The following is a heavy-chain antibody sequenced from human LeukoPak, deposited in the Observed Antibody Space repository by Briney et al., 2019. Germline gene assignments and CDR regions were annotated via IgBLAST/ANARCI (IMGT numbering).Heavy chain of an antibody. D-gene: IGHD3-10*01. Sequence: SETLSLTCTVSGGSISSYYWSWIRQPPGKGLEWIGYIYYSGSTNYNPSLKSRVTISVDTSKDQFSLKLSSVNAADTAVYYCARVRSGFGAPDIWGQGTMVTVSS. CDR2: IYYSGST. CDR1: GGSISSYY. J-gene: IGHJ3*02. CDR3: ARVRSGFGAPDI. V-gene: IGHV4-59*01.